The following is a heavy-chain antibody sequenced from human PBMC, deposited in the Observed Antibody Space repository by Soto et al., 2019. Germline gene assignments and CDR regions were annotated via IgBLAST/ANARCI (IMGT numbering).Heavy chain of an antibody. CDR2: IYYSGST. J-gene: IGHJ3*02. D-gene: IGHD3-10*01. V-gene: IGHV4-59*01. CDR3: ARVWGGAFDI. CDR1: GGSISSYY. Sequence: ETLSLTCTVSGGSISSYYWSWIRQPPGKGLEWIGYIYYSGSTNYNPSLKSRVTISVDTSKNQFSLKLSSVTTADTAVYYCARVWGGAFDIWGQGTMVTVSS.